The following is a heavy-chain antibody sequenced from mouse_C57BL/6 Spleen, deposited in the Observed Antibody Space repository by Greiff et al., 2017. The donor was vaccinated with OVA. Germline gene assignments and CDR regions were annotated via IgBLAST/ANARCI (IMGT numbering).Heavy chain of an antibody. D-gene: IGHD3-2*02. J-gene: IGHJ2*01. Sequence: QVQLQQPGAELVKPGASVKLSCKASGYTFTSYWMQWVKQRPGQGLEGIGEIDTSESYTNNKEKFKGKGTMTVDKSYSTAYMQLSRLTSEDSAVYYCARWNSSGYSYYFDYWGQGTTLTVSS. CDR3: ARWNSSGYSYYFDY. CDR2: IDTSESYT. CDR1: GYTFTSYW. V-gene: IGHV1-50*01.